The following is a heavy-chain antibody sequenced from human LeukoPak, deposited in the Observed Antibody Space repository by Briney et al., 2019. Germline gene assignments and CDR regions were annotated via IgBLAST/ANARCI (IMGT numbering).Heavy chain of an antibody. D-gene: IGHD3-10*01. J-gene: IGHJ5*02. CDR2: ITGRGDAT. CDR1: DFSFITYA. Sequence: GGSLRLSCAGSDFSFITYAMSWVRQAPGKGLEWVSSITGRGDATYYADSVKGRFTISRDNAKNSLYLQMNSLRAEDTAVYYCARVQPRRITMVRGVKNWFDPWGQGTLVTVSS. V-gene: IGHV3-23*01. CDR3: ARVQPRRITMVRGVKNWFDP.